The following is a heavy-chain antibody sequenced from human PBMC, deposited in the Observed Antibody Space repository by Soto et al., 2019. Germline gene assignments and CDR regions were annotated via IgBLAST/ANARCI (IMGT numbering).Heavy chain of an antibody. CDR2: ISGSGGST. D-gene: IGHD3-3*01. V-gene: IGHV3-23*01. J-gene: IGHJ3*02. Sequence: GGSLRLSCAASGFTFSSYAMSWVRQAPGKGLEWVSAISGSGGSTYYADSVKGRFTISRDNSKNTLYLQMNSLRAEDTAVYYCAKDKVSDFWSGEHAFDIWGQGTMVTVSS. CDR3: AKDKVSDFWSGEHAFDI. CDR1: GFTFSSYA.